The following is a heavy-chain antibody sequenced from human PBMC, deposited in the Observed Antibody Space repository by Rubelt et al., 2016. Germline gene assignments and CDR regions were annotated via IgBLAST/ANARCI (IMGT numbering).Heavy chain of an antibody. J-gene: IGHJ4*02. CDR3: ANPACTGDCLPTFDY. CDR2: VRFDGTRT. D-gene: IGHD2-21*02. Sequence: QAPGKGLEWVAVVRFDGTRTYYADSVRGRFTMSRDNSRSTLYLQMNGLRAEDTAVYYCANPACTGDCLPTFDYWGQGTLVTVSS. V-gene: IGHV3-33*06.